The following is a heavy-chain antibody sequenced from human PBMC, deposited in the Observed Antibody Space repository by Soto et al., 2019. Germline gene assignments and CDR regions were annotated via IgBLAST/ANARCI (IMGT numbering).Heavy chain of an antibody. V-gene: IGHV3-30*18. CDR2: TSFDGSSG. Sequence: QVQLVESGGGVVQPGRSLRLSCAASGFTFSSSGMHWVRQAPGKGLEWVAVTSFDGSSGYYADSVRGRFTISRDNSNNTRYLQMNSLRAEDTAVYYCAKSPPAVAGDFDYWGQGTLVTVSS. D-gene: IGHD6-19*01. J-gene: IGHJ4*02. CDR1: GFTFSSSG. CDR3: AKSPPAVAGDFDY.